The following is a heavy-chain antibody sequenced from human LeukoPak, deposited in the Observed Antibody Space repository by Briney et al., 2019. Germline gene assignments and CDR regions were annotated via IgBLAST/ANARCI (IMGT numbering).Heavy chain of an antibody. D-gene: IGHD2-15*01. CDR2: IYSGGST. J-gene: IGHJ5*02. CDR3: ASLLGYCSGGSCRWFDP. Sequence: GGSLRLSCAASGFTVSSNYMSWVRQAPGKGLEWVSVIYSGGSTYYADSVKGRFTISRDNSKNTLYLQMNSLRAEDTAVYYCASLLGYCSGGSCRWFDPWGQGALVTVSS. CDR1: GFTVSSNY. V-gene: IGHV3-53*01.